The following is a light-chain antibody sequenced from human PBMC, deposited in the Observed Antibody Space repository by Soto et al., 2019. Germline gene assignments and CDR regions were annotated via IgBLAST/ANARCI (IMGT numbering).Light chain of an antibody. CDR1: QSVGTY. CDR3: QQKINWPLT. J-gene: IGKJ4*01. V-gene: IGKV3-11*01. Sequence: EVVLTQSPATLSLSPGERATLSCRASQSVGTYLAWYQQRPGQAPRLLIFDASNRATGIPARFSGSGSGTDFTLTISSLESEDFAVYYCQQKINWPLTFGGGTRVEI. CDR2: DAS.